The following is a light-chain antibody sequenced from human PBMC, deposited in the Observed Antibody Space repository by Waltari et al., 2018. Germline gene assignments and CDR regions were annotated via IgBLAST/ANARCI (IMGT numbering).Light chain of an antibody. CDR1: QSLLHSNGYNF. J-gene: IGKJ2*01. CDR2: LGS. CDR3: MQALQAPRT. V-gene: IGKV2-28*01. Sequence: IVMTQSTLSLTVTPGEPASISCRSSQSLLHSNGYNFLDWYLQKPGQSPQLLIYLGSNRASGVPDRFSGSGSGTDFTLKISRVEAEDAGFYYCMQALQAPRTFGQGTKLEI.